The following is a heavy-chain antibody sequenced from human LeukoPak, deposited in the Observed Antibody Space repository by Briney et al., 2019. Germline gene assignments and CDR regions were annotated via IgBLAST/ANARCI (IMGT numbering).Heavy chain of an antibody. J-gene: IGHJ4*02. Sequence: QPGGSLRLSCAASGFTFSSYGMHWVRQAPGKGLEWVAVISYDGSNKYYADSVKGRFTISRDNSKNTLYLQMYSLRAEDTAVYYCAKDARIAVAGTLNYWGQGTLVTVSS. CDR1: GFTFSSYG. CDR3: AKDARIAVAGTLNY. V-gene: IGHV3-30*18. CDR2: ISYDGSNK. D-gene: IGHD6-19*01.